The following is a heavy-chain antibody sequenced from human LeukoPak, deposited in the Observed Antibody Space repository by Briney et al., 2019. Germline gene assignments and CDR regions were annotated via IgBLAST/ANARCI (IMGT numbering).Heavy chain of an antibody. CDR2: IKEDGTKK. Sequence: GGSLRLSCAASGFTFNTFWMSWVRQTPGKGLEWVANIKEDGTKKYYVDSVKGRFTISRDNAENSLYLQMNSLRAEDTAVYYCARDAAGYDPWGQGTLVTVSS. J-gene: IGHJ5*02. CDR3: ARDAAGYDP. D-gene: IGHD6-13*01. V-gene: IGHV3-7*01. CDR1: GFTFNTFW.